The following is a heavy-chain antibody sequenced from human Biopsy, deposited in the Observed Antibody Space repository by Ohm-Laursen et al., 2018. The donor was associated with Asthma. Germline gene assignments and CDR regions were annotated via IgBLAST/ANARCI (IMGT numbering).Heavy chain of an antibody. D-gene: IGHD3-3*01. CDR1: YGSITSGGYY. CDR3: ARTFGVASPAAFDV. J-gene: IGHJ3*01. Sequence: TLSLTCTVSYGSITSGGYYWRWIRPHPREGPGWGGDIYYNGTTYYNPSLKSRVTMSVDTSKKHFSLKLSSVTAADTAVYYCARTFGVASPAAFDVWGQGTMVTVSS. CDR2: IYYNGTT. V-gene: IGHV4-31*03.